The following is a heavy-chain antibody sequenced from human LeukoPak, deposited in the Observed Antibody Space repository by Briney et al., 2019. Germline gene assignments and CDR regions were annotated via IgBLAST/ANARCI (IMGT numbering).Heavy chain of an antibody. V-gene: IGHV3-21*04. CDR2: ISSSSSYI. D-gene: IGHD3-3*01. CDR3: AKDTHYYDFGSGYYDFDY. Sequence: PAGSLRLSCAASGFTFSSYSMNWVRQAPGKGLEWVSSISSSSSYIYYADSVKGRFTISRDNSKNSLYLQMNSLTAEDTALYYCAKDTHYYDFGSGYYDFDYWGQGTLVTVSS. CDR1: GFTFSSYS. J-gene: IGHJ4*02.